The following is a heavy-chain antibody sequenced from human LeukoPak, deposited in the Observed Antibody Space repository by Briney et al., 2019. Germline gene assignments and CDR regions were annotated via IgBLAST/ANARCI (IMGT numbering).Heavy chain of an antibody. Sequence: VASVTVSCKASGYTFTSYDINWVRQAPGQGLEWMGWMNPNSGNTGYAQKFQGRVTMTRNTSISTAYMELSSLRSEDTAVYYCARATSGSSWYDYYYGMDVWGQGTTVTVSS. CDR1: GYTFTSYD. CDR2: MNPNSGNT. V-gene: IGHV1-8*01. J-gene: IGHJ6*02. D-gene: IGHD6-13*01. CDR3: ARATSGSSWYDYYYGMDV.